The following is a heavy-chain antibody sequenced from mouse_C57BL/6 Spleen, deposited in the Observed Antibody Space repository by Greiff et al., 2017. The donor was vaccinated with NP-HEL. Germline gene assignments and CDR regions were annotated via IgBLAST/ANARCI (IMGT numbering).Heavy chain of an antibody. CDR3: TRGVLRPY. V-gene: IGHV1-15*01. J-gene: IGHJ2*01. CDR2: IDPETGGT. Sequence: VQLQQSGAELVRPGASVTLSCKASGYTFTDYEMHWVKQTPVHGLEWIGAIDPETGGTAYNQKFKGKAILTADNSSSTADMELRSLTSEDSAVYYCTRGVLRPYWGQGTTLTVSS. D-gene: IGHD1-2*01. CDR1: GYTFTDYE.